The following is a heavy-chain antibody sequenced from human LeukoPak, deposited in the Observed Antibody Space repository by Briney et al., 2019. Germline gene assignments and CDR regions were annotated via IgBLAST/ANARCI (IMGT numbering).Heavy chain of an antibody. CDR1: SGSIISYY. CDR2: IYYSGRT. CDR3: ARHGGTVAINAVFDI. Sequence: SETLSLTCTVSSGSIISYYWSWIRQTPGKPLEWIGYIYYSGRTSYNPSLKSRVTISVDTSNNQFSLRLDSVTAADTAVYFCARHGGTVAINAVFDIWGQGTMVTVSS. D-gene: IGHD1/OR15-1a*01. J-gene: IGHJ3*02. V-gene: IGHV4-59*08.